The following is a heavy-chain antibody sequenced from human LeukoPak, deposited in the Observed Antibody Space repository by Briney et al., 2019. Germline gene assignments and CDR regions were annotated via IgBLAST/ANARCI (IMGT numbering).Heavy chain of an antibody. D-gene: IGHD2-15*01. V-gene: IGHV3-23*01. CDR1: GLTFSSYA. CDR3: AKGARRSGGVDWFDP. Sequence: GGSLRLSCAASGLTFSSYAMSWVRQAPGKGLEWVSAISGSGGSTYYADSVKGRFTISRDNSKNTLYLQMNSLRAEDTAVYYCAKGARRSGGVDWFDPWGQGTLVTVSS. J-gene: IGHJ5*02. CDR2: ISGSGGST.